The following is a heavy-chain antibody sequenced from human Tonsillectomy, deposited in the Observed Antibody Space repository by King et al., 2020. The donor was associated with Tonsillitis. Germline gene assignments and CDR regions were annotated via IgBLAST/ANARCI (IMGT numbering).Heavy chain of an antibody. CDR2: ISASSGNK. Sequence: VQLVESGGGLVQPGGSLRLSCAASRFSLSTYAMSWVRQAPGKGLEWVSAISASSGNKYYADSVKGRFTISRDKSKNTLYLQMNRLRIDDTAVYFCARARIGLWSGLLDYWGQGVLVTVSS. CDR3: ARARIGLWSGLLDY. V-gene: IGHV3-23*04. D-gene: IGHD3-3*01. J-gene: IGHJ4*02. CDR1: RFSLSTYA.